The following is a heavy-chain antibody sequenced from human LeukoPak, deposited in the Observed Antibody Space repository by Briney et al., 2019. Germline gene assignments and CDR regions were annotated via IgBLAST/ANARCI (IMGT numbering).Heavy chain of an antibody. Sequence: QPGGSLRLSCAASGFTFSSYAMSWVRQAPRKGLEWVSAISGSGGSTYYADSVKGRFTISRDNSKNTLYLQMNSLRAEDTAVYYCAKGGGAGFYYYYYYMDVWGKGTTVTVSS. V-gene: IGHV3-23*01. CDR3: AKGGGAGFYYYYYYMDV. D-gene: IGHD6-19*01. CDR1: GFTFSSYA. J-gene: IGHJ6*03. CDR2: ISGSGGST.